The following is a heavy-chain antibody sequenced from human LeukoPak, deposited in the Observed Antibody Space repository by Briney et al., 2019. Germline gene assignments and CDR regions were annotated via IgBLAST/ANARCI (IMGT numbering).Heavy chain of an antibody. D-gene: IGHD1-7*01. CDR2: INPNSGST. CDR1: GYTFTGYY. CDR3: ARLRNYPVGTRYFDS. Sequence: ASVKVSCKASGYTFTGYYMHWVRQAPGQGLEWMGWINPNSGSTSYAQKFQGRVTMTTDTSTSTAYMELRSLSSDDTAIYYCARLRNYPVGTRYFDSWGQGTPVIVSS. J-gene: IGHJ4*02. V-gene: IGHV1-2*02.